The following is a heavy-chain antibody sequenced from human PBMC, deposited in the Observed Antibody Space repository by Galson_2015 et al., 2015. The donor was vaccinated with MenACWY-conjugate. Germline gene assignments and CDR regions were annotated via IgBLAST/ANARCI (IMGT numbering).Heavy chain of an antibody. CDR2: VRYDGSKT. V-gene: IGHV3-30*02. J-gene: IGHJ4*02. CDR1: AFRDYG. D-gene: IGHD6-19*01. CDR3: AKDSGDSSGWYSDY. Sequence: SLRLSCAASAFRDYGMHWVRQAPSKGLEWVAFVRYDGSKTFYADSVKGRVTISRDKSKNTLYLQMNSLRSEDTAVYYCAKDSGDSSGWYSDYWGQGTLVTVSS.